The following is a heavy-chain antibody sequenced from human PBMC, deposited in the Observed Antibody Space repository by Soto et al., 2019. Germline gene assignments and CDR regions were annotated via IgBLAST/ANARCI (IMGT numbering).Heavy chain of an antibody. CDR1: GGSISSYY. J-gene: IGHJ6*02. CDR2: IYYSGST. D-gene: IGHD1-26*01. V-gene: IGHV4-59*01. Sequence: QVQLQESGPGLVKPSETLSLTCTVSGGSISSYYWSWIRQPPGKGLEWIGYIYYSGSTNYSPSLNSRVTMSVDTSKNQFSLKLSSVTAADTAVYYCARGGQGGWNYYNGMDVWGQGTTVTVSS. CDR3: ARGGQGGWNYYNGMDV.